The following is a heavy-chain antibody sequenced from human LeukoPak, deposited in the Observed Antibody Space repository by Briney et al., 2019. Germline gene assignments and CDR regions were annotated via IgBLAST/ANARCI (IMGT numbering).Heavy chain of an antibody. V-gene: IGHV4-34*01. Sequence: SETLSLTCAVYGGSFSGYYWSWIRQPPGKGLEWIGEINHSGSTTYNPSLKSRVTISVDTSKNQFSLELSSVTAADTAVYYCARVAAAGTRNFDYWGQGTLVTVSS. CDR2: INHSGST. D-gene: IGHD6-13*01. CDR1: GGSFSGYY. CDR3: ARVAAAGTRNFDY. J-gene: IGHJ4*02.